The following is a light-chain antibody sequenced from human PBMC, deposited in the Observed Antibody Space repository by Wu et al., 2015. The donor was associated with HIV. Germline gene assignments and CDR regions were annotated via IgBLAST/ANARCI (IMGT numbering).Light chain of an antibody. CDR1: QSVNTY. CDR2: DAS. J-gene: IGKJ2*03. Sequence: EIVLTQSPDTLYLSPGERATLSCRATQSVNTYLAWYQQKPGQAPRLLISDASNRATGIPARFSGSGSGTDFTLTISSLEPEDFAVYYCQQRTNWPPYSFGQGTKLEIK. V-gene: IGKV3-11*01. CDR3: QQRTNWPPYS.